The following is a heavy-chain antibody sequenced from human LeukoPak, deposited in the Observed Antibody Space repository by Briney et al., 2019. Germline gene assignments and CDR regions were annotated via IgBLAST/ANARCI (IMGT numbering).Heavy chain of an antibody. D-gene: IGHD1-26*01. CDR2: IDPSDSYT. CDR1: GYSFTSYW. J-gene: IGHJ4*02. Sequence: GESLKISCKGSGYSFTSYWISWVRQMPGKGLEWMGRIDPSDSYTNYSPSFQGHVTISADKSISTAYLQCSSLKASDTAMYYCARQNIGGTSASDYWGQGTLVTVSS. CDR3: ARQNIGGTSASDY. V-gene: IGHV5-10-1*01.